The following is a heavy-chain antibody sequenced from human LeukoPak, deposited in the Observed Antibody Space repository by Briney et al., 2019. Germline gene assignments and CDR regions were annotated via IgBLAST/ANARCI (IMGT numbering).Heavy chain of an antibody. Sequence: GASVKVSCKASGYTFTSYGISWVRQAPGQGLEWMGGIIPIFGTANYAQKFQGRVTITTDESTSTAYMELSSLRSEDTAVYYCARERGDYYDSSGYYSPLFDYWGQGTLVTVSS. J-gene: IGHJ4*02. D-gene: IGHD3-22*01. V-gene: IGHV1-69*05. CDR2: IIPIFGTA. CDR1: GYTFTSYG. CDR3: ARERGDYYDSSGYYSPLFDY.